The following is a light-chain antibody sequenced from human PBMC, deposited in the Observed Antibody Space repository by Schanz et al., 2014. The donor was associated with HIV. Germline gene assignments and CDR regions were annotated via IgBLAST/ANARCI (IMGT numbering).Light chain of an antibody. CDR1: SSDIGGYNV. CDR2: DVT. Sequence: QSALTQPASVSGAPGQSITLSCTGTSSDIGGYNVVSWYQQHPDKAPKLIIYDVTTRPSGISSRFSGSKSGNTAYLTISGLLAEDEADYYCNSYSHSNTYVFGSGTKLTVL. J-gene: IGLJ1*01. CDR3: NSYSHSNTYV. V-gene: IGLV2-14*03.